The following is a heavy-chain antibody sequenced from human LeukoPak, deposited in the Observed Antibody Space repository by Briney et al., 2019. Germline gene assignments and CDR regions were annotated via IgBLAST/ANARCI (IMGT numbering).Heavy chain of an antibody. CDR1: GYTFTNYG. CDR2: ISAYNGNT. CDR3: ARVPRPGSYYKMYYYGMDV. Sequence: GASVKVSCKASGYTFTNYGISWVRQAPGQGLEWMGWISAYNGNTNYAQKLQGRVTMTTDTSTSTAYMELRSLRSDDTAVYYCARVPRPGSYYKMYYYGMDVWGQGTTVTVSS. V-gene: IGHV1-18*01. J-gene: IGHJ6*02. D-gene: IGHD3-10*01.